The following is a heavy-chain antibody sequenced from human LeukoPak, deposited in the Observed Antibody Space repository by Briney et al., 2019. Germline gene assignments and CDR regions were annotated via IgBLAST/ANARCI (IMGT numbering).Heavy chain of an antibody. CDR3: ARDLGGEIAYYYYYMDV. V-gene: IGHV3-30*03. J-gene: IGHJ6*03. Sequence: GGSLRLSCAASGFTFSSYGMHWVRQAPGKGLEWVAVISYDGSNKYYADSVKGRFTISRDNAKNSLYLQMNSLRAEDTAVYYCARDLGGEIAYYYYYMDVWGKGTTVTVSS. CDR1: GFTFSSYG. CDR2: ISYDGSNK. D-gene: IGHD3-10*01.